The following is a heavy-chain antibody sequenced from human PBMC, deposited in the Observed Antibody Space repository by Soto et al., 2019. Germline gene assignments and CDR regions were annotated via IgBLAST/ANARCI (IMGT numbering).Heavy chain of an antibody. CDR1: GASIRNFY. J-gene: IGHJ4*02. D-gene: IGHD6-19*01. Sequence: QVHLQESGPGLVKPSETMSLTCTASGASIRNFYWNWVRQFPGKGLEWIGHIYNGERTNYNPSLKSRVTLSVDTSKNQFSLKLSSVTVAHTAVYYCAQTTGWPGFDYWGQGSLVAVSS. CDR2: IYNGERT. CDR3: AQTTGWPGFDY. V-gene: IGHV4-59*01.